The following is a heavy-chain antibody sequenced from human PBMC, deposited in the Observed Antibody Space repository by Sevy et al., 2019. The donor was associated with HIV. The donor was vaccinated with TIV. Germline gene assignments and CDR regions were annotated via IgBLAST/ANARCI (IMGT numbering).Heavy chain of an antibody. Sequence: SETLSLTCSVSGASISRTFYFWGWIRQPPGNGLEWIANFYYTGTTYSNPSLKSRLTLSVDMSENQLSLKLSAVTAADTAVYYCARSMAYADSRIHFWFDPWGQGTLVTVS. J-gene: IGHJ5*02. CDR3: ARSMAYADSRIHFWFDP. D-gene: IGHD4-17*01. CDR2: FYYTGTT. V-gene: IGHV4-39*01. CDR1: GASISRTFYF.